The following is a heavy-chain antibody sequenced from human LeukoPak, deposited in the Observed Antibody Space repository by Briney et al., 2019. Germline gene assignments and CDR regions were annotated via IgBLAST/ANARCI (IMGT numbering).Heavy chain of an antibody. CDR2: ISRSSSTI. Sequence: GGSLRLSCAASGFTFSSYAMNWVRQAPGKGLEWVSHISRSSSTIYYADSVKGRFTISRDNAKNSLYLQMNSLRAEDTAVYYCARDRDSLYMDVWGKGTTVNVS. D-gene: IGHD2-21*01. V-gene: IGHV3-48*01. CDR1: GFTFSSYA. CDR3: ARDRDSLYMDV. J-gene: IGHJ6*03.